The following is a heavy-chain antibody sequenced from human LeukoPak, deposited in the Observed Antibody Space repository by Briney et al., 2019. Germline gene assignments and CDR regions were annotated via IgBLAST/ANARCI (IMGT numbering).Heavy chain of an antibody. CDR3: AKGGYTYAYGS. J-gene: IGHJ5*02. Sequence: PGGSLRLACTASGFSFSDYYMSWIRQAPGKGLEWISYISSRSTYISDADSVKGRFTISRDNAKNLLFLQMNSLRADDTAVYYCAKGGYTYAYGSWGQGTLVTVSS. CDR1: GFSFSDYY. D-gene: IGHD5-18*01. CDR2: ISSRSTYI. V-gene: IGHV3-11*05.